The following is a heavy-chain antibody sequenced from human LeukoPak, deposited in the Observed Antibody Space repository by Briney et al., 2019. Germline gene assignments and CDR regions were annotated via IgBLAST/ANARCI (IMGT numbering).Heavy chain of an antibody. CDR3: ARSPPILLRYWFDP. CDR1: GGSFSGYY. Sequence: PSETLSLTCAVYGGSFSGYYWSWIRQPPGKGLEWIGEINHRGSTNYNPSLKSRVTISVDTSKNQFSLKLSSVTAADTAVYYCARSPPILLRYWFDPWGQGTLVTVSS. CDR2: INHRGST. V-gene: IGHV4-34*01. D-gene: IGHD3-10*01. J-gene: IGHJ5*02.